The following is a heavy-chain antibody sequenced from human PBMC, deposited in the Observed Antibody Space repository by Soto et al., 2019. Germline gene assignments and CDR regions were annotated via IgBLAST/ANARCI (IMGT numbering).Heavy chain of an antibody. Sequence: EVQLVESGGGLEKPGGSLRLSCVVSEFTFSSAWMAWVRQAPGKGLEYIGRIRSTSAGGKADYAAPVKGRFTISRDDSKNTRYLQMNSLKPEATAVYYCATGLLGKWGQGTLVTVSS. V-gene: IGHV3-15*01. D-gene: IGHD3-16*01. J-gene: IGHJ4*02. CDR2: IRSTSAGGKA. CDR1: EFTFSSAW. CDR3: ATGLLGK.